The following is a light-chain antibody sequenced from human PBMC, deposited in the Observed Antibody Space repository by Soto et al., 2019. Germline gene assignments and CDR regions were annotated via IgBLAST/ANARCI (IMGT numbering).Light chain of an antibody. CDR1: SSDVGGYKY. CDR3: SSYTSSTTRV. CDR2: EVS. J-gene: IGLJ3*02. Sequence: QSALTQSASVSGSPGQSITISCTGTSSDVGGYKYVSWYQQYPGKAPKLLIYEVSNRPSGVSNRFSGSKSGNTASLTISGLQAEDEADYYCSSYTSSTTRVFGGGTQLTVL. V-gene: IGLV2-14*01.